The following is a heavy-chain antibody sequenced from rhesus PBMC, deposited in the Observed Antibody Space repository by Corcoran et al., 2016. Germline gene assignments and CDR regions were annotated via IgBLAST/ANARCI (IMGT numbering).Heavy chain of an antibody. J-gene: IGHJ5-2*02. D-gene: IGHD1-1*01. CDR1: GYCFTSYW. CDR3: AMEPTTSQLDV. CDR2: IDPSYTDA. V-gene: IGHV5-20*02. Sequence: EVPLVQSGAEVKRPGESLKISCKTSGYCFTSYWFSWVRKLPGKGLEWRGAIDPSYTDARSSPSSQGQDTLSAAQSISTADLQCSSLKASDTATCYCAMEPTTSQLDVWGRGVLVTVSS.